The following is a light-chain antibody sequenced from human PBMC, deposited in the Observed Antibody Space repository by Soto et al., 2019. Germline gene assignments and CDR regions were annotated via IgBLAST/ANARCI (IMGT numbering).Light chain of an antibody. CDR2: AND. Sequence: QSVLTQPPSASGTPGQRVTISCSGSSSNIAPNTVNWYQHLPGAASQLLIFANDRRPSGVPDRFSGSRSGTSASLAISGLQSEDEADYYCAAWDDSLNGYVFGTGTKVTVL. J-gene: IGLJ1*01. CDR3: AAWDDSLNGYV. CDR1: SSNIAPNT. V-gene: IGLV1-44*01.